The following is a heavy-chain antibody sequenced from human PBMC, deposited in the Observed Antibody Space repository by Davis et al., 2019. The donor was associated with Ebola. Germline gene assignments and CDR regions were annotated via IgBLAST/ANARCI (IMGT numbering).Heavy chain of an antibody. V-gene: IGHV3-21*04. D-gene: IGHD3-9*01. J-gene: IGHJ1*01. CDR2: ISSSSSYI. Sequence: PGGSLRLSCAASGFTFSSYSMNWVRQAPGKGLEWVSSISSSSSYIYHADSVKGRFTISRDNAKNSLYLQMNSLRAEDTAVYYCARGDRYYDISYFQHWGQGTLVTVSS. CDR3: ARGDRYYDISYFQH. CDR1: GFTFSSYS.